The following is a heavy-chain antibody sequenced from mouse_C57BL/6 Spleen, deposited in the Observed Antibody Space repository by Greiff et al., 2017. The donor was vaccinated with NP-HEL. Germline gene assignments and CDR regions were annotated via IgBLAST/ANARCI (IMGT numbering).Heavy chain of an antibody. CDR1: GYSITSGYY. J-gene: IGHJ1*03. D-gene: IGHD1-1*01. CDR2: ISYDGSN. Sequence: VQLKESGPGLVKPSQSLSLTCSVTGYSITSGYYWNWIRQFPGNKLEWMGYISYDGSNNYNPSLKNRISITRDTSKNQFFLKLNSVTTEDTATYYCASYYGSDWYFDVWGTGTTVTVSS. CDR3: ASYYGSDWYFDV. V-gene: IGHV3-6*01.